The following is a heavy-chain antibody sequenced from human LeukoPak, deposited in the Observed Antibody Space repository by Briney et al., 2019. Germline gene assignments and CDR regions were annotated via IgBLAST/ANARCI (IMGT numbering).Heavy chain of an antibody. Sequence: GGSLRLSCAASGFTFSSYWMSWVRQAPGKGLEWVANIKQDGSEKYYVDSVKGRFTISRDNAKNSLYLQMNSLRAEDTAVYYCANDPSFGDSSGYYYRPLDYWGQGTLVTVSS. CDR3: ANDPSFGDSSGYYYRPLDY. CDR1: GFTFSSYW. J-gene: IGHJ4*02. V-gene: IGHV3-7*03. D-gene: IGHD3-22*01. CDR2: IKQDGSEK.